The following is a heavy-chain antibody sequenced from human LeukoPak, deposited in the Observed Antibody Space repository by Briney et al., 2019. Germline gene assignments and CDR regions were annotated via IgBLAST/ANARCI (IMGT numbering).Heavy chain of an antibody. D-gene: IGHD5-12*01. CDR2: IDSDGRTT. CDR3: VVASDALDL. J-gene: IGHJ3*01. V-gene: IGHV3-74*01. CDR1: GFTFSIYW. Sequence: GGSLRLSCAASGFTFSIYWMYWVRQAPGKGLVWVSRIDSDGRTTDYADSLRGRFIISRDNSKNTLYLQMNSLKADDAAIYYCVVASDALDLWGQGTTVTVSS.